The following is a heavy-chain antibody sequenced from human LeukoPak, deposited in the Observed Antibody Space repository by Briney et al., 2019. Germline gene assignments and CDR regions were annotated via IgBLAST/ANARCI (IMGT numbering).Heavy chain of an antibody. V-gene: IGHV3-23*01. J-gene: IGHJ5*01. Sequence: GGSLRLSCQASGFTFYMYAMSWVRQAPGKGLEWVASMCGTAGCTFYPDSVKGRFTISRDNSKNELYLRTNSLTAEDTAIYYCAKDRPNFHENSGHYYRRDGDSWGQGTLVTVSS. CDR1: GFTFYMYA. CDR3: AKDRPNFHENSGHYYRRDGDS. CDR2: MCGTAGCT. D-gene: IGHD3-22*01.